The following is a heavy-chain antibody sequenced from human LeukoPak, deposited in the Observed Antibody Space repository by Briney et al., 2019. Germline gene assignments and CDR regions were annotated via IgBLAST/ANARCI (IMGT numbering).Heavy chain of an antibody. V-gene: IGHV3-66*01. D-gene: IGHD5-18*01. J-gene: IGHJ4*02. CDR2: IYRGGST. CDR3: ARVGYTSGSYYCHF. CDR1: GFTVSNNY. Sequence: PGGSLRLSCAASGFTVSNNYMSWVRQAPGKGLEWVSVIYRGGSTYYADSVKGRFTISRDNSKNTLDLQMNSLRAEDTAVYFCARVGYTSGSYYCHFWVQRTLVIGSS.